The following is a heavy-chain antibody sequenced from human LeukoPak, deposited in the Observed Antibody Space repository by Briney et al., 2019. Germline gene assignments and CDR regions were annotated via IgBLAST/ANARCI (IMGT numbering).Heavy chain of an antibody. CDR1: GFTFNYDW. Sequence: GGSLKLSCAASGFTFNYDWMTWARQAPGKGLEWVANIKQDGSEKYYVESVKGRFTISRDNAKKSLYLQMSSLRVEDAAVFSCAKRERWGQGTLVTVSS. J-gene: IGHJ4*02. V-gene: IGHV3-7*01. CDR2: IKQDGSEK. CDR3: AKRER.